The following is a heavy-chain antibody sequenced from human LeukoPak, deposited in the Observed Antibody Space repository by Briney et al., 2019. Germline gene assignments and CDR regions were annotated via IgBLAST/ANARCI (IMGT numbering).Heavy chain of an antibody. CDR2: IYPGDSDT. J-gene: IGHJ4*02. CDR1: GYSFTSYW. D-gene: IGHD3-22*01. Sequence: GESLKISCRGSGYSFTSYWIGWVRQMPGKGLEWMGIIYPGDSDTRYSPSFQGQVTISADKSISTAYLQWSSLKASDTAMYYCARHSPYDSSGYYYYFDYWGQGTLVTVSS. CDR3: ARHSPYDSSGYYYYFDY. V-gene: IGHV5-51*01.